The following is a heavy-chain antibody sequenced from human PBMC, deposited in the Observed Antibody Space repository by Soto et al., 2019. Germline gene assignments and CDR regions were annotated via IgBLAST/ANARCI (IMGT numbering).Heavy chain of an antibody. J-gene: IGHJ6*01. CDR2: INHSGST. V-gene: IGHV4-34*01. CDR1: GGSFSGYY. CDR3: ASRSDIYGSGSYYRYSYYGMDV. Sequence: SETLCLTCAVYGGSFSGYYWSWIRQPPGKGLEWIGEINHSGSTNYNPSLKSRVTISVDTSKNQFSLKLSSVTAADTAVYYCASRSDIYGSGSYYRYSYYGMDVRGQAPTVTVSS. D-gene: IGHD3-10*01.